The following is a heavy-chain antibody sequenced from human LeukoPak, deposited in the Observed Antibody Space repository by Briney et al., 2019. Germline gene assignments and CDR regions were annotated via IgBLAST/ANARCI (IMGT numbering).Heavy chain of an antibody. CDR2: ISGSGGST. CDR3: AKDLLRCSSTSCFGVFDY. CDR1: GFTFSSYA. Sequence: GGSLRLSCAASGFTFSSYAMSWVRQAPGKGLEWVSAISGSGGSTYYADSVKGRFTISRDNSKNTLYLQMSSLRAEDTALYYCAKDLLRCSSTSCFGVFDYWGQGTLVTVSS. J-gene: IGHJ4*02. D-gene: IGHD2-2*01. V-gene: IGHV3-23*01.